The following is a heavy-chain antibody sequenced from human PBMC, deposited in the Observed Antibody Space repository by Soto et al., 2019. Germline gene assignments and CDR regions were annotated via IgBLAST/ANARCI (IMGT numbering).Heavy chain of an antibody. CDR3: ARCRDAFGFDS. CDR1: GGSINSGGYY. V-gene: IGHV4-31*03. J-gene: IGHJ4*02. CDR2: IHYRGRT. D-gene: IGHD2-15*01. Sequence: TLSLTCNVSGGSINSGGYYWGWIRQHPGKGLEWIGYIHYRGRTSYNPSLQSRVPISLDTSGHHFSMQLTSVTAADTAVYYCARCRDAFGFDSWGQGTLVTVSS.